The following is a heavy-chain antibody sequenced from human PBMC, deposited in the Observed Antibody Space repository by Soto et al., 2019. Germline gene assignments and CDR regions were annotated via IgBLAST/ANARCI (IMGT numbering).Heavy chain of an antibody. Sequence: SETLSLTCAVYGGSFSGYYWRWIRQPPGKGLEWIGEINHSGSTNYNPSLKSRVTISVDTSKNQFSLKLSSVTAADTAVYYCARVHYYDSSGYYYPWFDPWGRGTLVTVSS. CDR1: GGSFSGYY. D-gene: IGHD3-22*01. CDR2: INHSGST. CDR3: ARVHYYDSSGYYYPWFDP. J-gene: IGHJ5*02. V-gene: IGHV4-34*01.